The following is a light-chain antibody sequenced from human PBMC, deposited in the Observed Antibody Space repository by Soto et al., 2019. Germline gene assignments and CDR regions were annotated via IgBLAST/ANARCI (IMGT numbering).Light chain of an antibody. CDR1: SSDVGGYNY. Sequence: QSALTQPPSASGSPGQSVTISCTGTSSDVGGYNYISWYQQHPGKAPTLLIYEVVKRPSGVPDRFSGSKSGNTASLTVNGLQSEDEAYYYCAAWDDSLNGPLFGGGTKVTVL. CDR2: EVV. CDR3: AAWDDSLNGPL. V-gene: IGLV2-8*01. J-gene: IGLJ3*02.